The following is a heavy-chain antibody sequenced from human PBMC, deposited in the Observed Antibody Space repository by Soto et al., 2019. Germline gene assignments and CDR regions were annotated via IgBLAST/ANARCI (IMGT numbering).Heavy chain of an antibody. CDR1: GGSISSGGYY. J-gene: IGHJ4*02. Sequence: SETLSLTCTVAGGSISSGGYYWSWIRQHPGKGLEWIGYIYYSGSTYYNPSLKSRVTISVDTSKNQFSLKLSSVTAADTVVYYCARTYGDYQAYYFDYWGQGTLVTVSS. V-gene: IGHV4-31*03. CDR2: IYYSGST. D-gene: IGHD4-17*01. CDR3: ARTYGDYQAYYFDY.